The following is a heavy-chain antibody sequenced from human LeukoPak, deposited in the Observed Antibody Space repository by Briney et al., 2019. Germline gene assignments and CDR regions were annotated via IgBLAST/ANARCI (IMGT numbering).Heavy chain of an antibody. J-gene: IGHJ4*02. D-gene: IGHD2-2*01. CDR3: ARPLVPAATTGFDY. CDR1: GGSISSSTYY. CDR2: ISYGGST. V-gene: IGHV4-39*01. Sequence: PSETLSLTCTVSGGSISSSTYYWGWIRQPPGKGLEWIGSISYGGSTYYNSSLKDRVTISVDTSKNQFSLKLNSVTAADTAVYYCARPLVPAATTGFDYWGQGTLVTVSS.